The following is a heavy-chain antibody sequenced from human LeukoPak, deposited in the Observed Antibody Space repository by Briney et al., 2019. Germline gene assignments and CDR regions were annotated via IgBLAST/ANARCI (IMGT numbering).Heavy chain of an antibody. Sequence: GGSLRLSCSPSGFALSSYSMNWVRQAPGKGLEWVAFIDTTSGTMYYAGSVKGRFSISRDNAKNSLFLQMNSLRVEDTAVYYCVRDRVGGSLDYWGQGTLVTVSS. J-gene: IGHJ4*02. V-gene: IGHV3-48*01. D-gene: IGHD1-26*01. CDR1: GFALSSYS. CDR2: IDTTSGTM. CDR3: VRDRVGGSLDY.